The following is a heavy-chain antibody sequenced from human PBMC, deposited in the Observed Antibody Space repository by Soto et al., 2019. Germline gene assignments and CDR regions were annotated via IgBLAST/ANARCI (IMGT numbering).Heavy chain of an antibody. Sequence: SETLSHTCTVSGGSIISGDYSWSLERKSPGKGLEWIGHIYNSGITYYNPSLKSRVVISIDTSRNQFSLRLNSLTAADRAVYFCARGVTVFGLVSRFWFDPWGQGTVVTVSS. CDR1: GGSIISGDYS. CDR3: ARGVTVFGLVSRFWFDP. V-gene: IGHV4-30-4*01. J-gene: IGHJ5*02. CDR2: IYNSGIT. D-gene: IGHD3-3*01.